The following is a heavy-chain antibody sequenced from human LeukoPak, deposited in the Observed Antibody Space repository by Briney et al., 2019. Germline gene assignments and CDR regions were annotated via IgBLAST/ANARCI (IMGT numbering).Heavy chain of an antibody. CDR2: IIPIFGTA. Sequence: GASVKVSCKASGGTFSSYAISWVRQAPGQGLEWMGGIIPIFGTANYAQKFQGRVTITADKSTSTAYMELSSLRSEDTAVYYCAKAVVRIADPYDYWGQGTLVTVSS. J-gene: IGHJ4*02. D-gene: IGHD2-15*01. CDR3: AKAVVRIADPYDY. V-gene: IGHV1-69*06. CDR1: GGTFSSYA.